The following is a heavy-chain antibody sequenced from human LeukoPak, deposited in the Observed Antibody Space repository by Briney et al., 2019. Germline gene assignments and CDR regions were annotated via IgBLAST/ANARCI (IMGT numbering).Heavy chain of an antibody. J-gene: IGHJ4*02. V-gene: IGHV3-53*01. CDR3: ARGPSSSSRD. Sequence: PGGSLRLSCAASGFTVSSHYMTWVRQAPGKGLEWVSVIYSGGSTYYADSVKGRFTISRDNSKNTLYLQMNSLRVEDTAVYYCARGPSSSSRDWGQGTLVTVSS. CDR2: IYSGGST. CDR1: GFTVSSHY. D-gene: IGHD6-13*01.